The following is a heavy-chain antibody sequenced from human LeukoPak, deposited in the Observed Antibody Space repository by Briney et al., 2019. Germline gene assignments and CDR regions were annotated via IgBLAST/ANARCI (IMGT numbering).Heavy chain of an antibody. D-gene: IGHD2-2*01. J-gene: IGHJ6*03. CDR2: IIPIFGTA. CDR3: ARDPGYCSSTSCYGDMDV. V-gene: IGHV1-69*13. Sequence: SVKVSCKASGGTFSSYAISWVRQAPGQGLEWMGGIIPIFGTANYAQKFQGRVTITADESTSTAYMELSSLRSEDTAVYYCARDPGYCSSTSCYGDMDVWGKGTTVTVSS. CDR1: GGTFSSYA.